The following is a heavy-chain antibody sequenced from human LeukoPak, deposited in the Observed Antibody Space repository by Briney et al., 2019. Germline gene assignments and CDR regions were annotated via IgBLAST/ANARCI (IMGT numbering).Heavy chain of an antibody. D-gene: IGHD4-11*01. V-gene: IGHV1-18*01. CDR2: INPYNGNT. CDR1: GYTFTSYG. Sequence: ASVKVSCKASGYTFTSYGISWVRQAPGQGLEWMGWINPYNGNTNYAQKLQGRVTMTTDTSTSTAYMELRSLRSDDTAVYYCARVEYNYSNSYYYYYYMDVWGKGTTVTVSS. CDR3: ARVEYNYSNSYYYYYYMDV. J-gene: IGHJ6*03.